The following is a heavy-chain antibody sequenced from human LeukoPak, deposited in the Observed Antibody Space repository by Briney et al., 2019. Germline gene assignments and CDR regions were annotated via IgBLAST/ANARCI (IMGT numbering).Heavy chain of an antibody. D-gene: IGHD5-18*01. V-gene: IGHV3-48*01. CDR1: GFTFSSYG. J-gene: IGHJ6*03. CDR3: ARVDRAMLTIYYYYMDV. Sequence: GGSLRLSCAASGFTFSSYGINWVRQAPGKGLEWVSCISGSSSTIYYADSVKGRFTISRDNAKNSLYLQMNSLRAEDTAVYYCARVDRAMLTIYYYYMDVWGKGTTVTVSS. CDR2: ISGSSSTI.